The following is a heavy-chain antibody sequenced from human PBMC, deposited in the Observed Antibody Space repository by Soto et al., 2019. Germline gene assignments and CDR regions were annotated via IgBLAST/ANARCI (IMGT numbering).Heavy chain of an antibody. D-gene: IGHD3-16*02. Sequence: PSETLALTCTVSGYSISNGYYWGWIRQSPEKGLEWIGTIYHSGTTYYNPSLRSRVIMSIDTSKNQFSLNLNSVTAADTAVYYCVRDRNSYGFEVAKWGQGTLVTVSS. CDR2: IYHSGTT. J-gene: IGHJ4*02. V-gene: IGHV4-38-2*02. CDR1: GYSISNGYY. CDR3: VRDRNSYGFEVAK.